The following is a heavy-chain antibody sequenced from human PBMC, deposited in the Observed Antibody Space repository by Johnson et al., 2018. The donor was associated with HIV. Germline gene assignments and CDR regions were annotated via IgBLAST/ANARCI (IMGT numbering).Heavy chain of an antibody. V-gene: IGHV3-33*08. J-gene: IGHJ3*02. CDR3: ARASDAFDI. CDR2: IWYDGSNK. Sequence: HVQLVESGGGLVKPGGSLRLSCAASGFTFSDYYMSWIRQAPGKGLEWVAVIWYDGSNKYYADSVKGRFTISRDNSKNTLYLQMNSLRAEDTAVYYCARASDAFDIWGQGTMVTVSS. CDR1: GFTFSDYY.